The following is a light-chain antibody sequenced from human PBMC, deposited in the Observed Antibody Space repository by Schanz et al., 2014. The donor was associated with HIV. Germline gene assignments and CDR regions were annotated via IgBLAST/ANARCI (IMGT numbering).Light chain of an antibody. V-gene: IGKV1-17*01. CDR1: QDIGND. Sequence: DIQMTQSPSSQSASVGDRVTITCRASQDIGNDLGWYQQKPGQAPKRLIYAASKLQSGVPSRFIGSGSGTEFTLTISSLQPEDFASYYCKHLNSYPLTFGGGTRVEI. J-gene: IGKJ4*01. CDR2: AAS. CDR3: KHLNSYPLT.